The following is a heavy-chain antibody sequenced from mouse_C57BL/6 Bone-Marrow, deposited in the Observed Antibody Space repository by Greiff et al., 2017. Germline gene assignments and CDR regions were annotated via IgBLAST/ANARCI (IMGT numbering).Heavy chain of an antibody. D-gene: IGHD2-3*01. V-gene: IGHV1-18*01. CDR2: IDPNSGGT. CDR3: ARAGYYRWYFDV. CDR1: GYTFTDYN. Sequence: VQLQQSGPELVKPGASVKIPCKASGYTFTDYNMDWVKQSHGKSLEWIGRIDPNSGGTKYNEKFKSKATLTVDKPSSTAYMQLSSLTSEDSAVYYCARAGYYRWYFDVWGTGTTVTVSS. J-gene: IGHJ1*03.